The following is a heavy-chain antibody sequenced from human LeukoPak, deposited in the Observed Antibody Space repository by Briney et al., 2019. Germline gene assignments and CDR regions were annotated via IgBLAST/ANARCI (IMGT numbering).Heavy chain of an antibody. CDR2: INPNSGDT. CDR3: ARGAYSGIYYGSH. V-gene: IGHV1-2*06. Sequence: ASVKVSCKASGYTFTGYYLHWVRQAPGQGLEWMGRINPNSGDTNYAQQFQGRVTMTRDTSISTAYMELNRLGSDDTAVYYCARGAYSGIYYGSHWGQGTLLTVSS. CDR1: GYTFTGYY. D-gene: IGHD1-26*01. J-gene: IGHJ4*02.